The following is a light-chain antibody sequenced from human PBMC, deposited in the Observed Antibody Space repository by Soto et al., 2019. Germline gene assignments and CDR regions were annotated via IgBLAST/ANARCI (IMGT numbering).Light chain of an antibody. CDR2: SDF. CDR1: SSNFGAGHD. J-gene: IGLJ1*01. Sequence: QSVLTQPPSVSGAPGQTVTISCTGSSSNFGAGHDVNWYQQLPGSAPKLVIYSDFKRPSGVPARFSGSRSGTSASLAITGLQPEDEASYYCQAYDSTLSARYVFGTGTKLTVL. V-gene: IGLV1-40*01. CDR3: QAYDSTLSARYV.